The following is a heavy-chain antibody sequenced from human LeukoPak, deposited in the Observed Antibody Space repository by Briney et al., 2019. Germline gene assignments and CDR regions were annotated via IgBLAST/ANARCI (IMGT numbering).Heavy chain of an antibody. CDR2: IYRDGNT. CDR3: AAQALGGKGNYSDP. CDR1: EFTVSTNY. V-gene: IGHV3-53*01. D-gene: IGHD6-19*01. J-gene: IGHJ5*02. Sequence: PGGSPRHSCAASEFTVSTNYKTGVRQAPGKGLEWVSVIYRDGNTYYADSVEGRFTISSDNSKNTLYLQMDGMRAEDTAVYYCAAQALGGKGNYSDPWGQGTLVTVSS.